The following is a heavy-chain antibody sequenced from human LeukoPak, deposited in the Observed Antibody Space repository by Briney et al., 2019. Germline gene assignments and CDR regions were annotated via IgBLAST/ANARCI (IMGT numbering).Heavy chain of an antibody. V-gene: IGHV1-69*02. J-gene: IGHJ5*02. CDR2: IIPIFGIA. CDR1: GGTFSSYT. Sequence: GSSVKVSCKASGGTFSSYTISWVRQAPGQGPEWMGRIIPIFGIANYAQKFQGRVTITADKSTSTAYMELSSLRSEDTAVYYCARAPTMIVGWFDPWGQGTLVTVSS. CDR3: ARAPTMIVGWFDP. D-gene: IGHD3-22*01.